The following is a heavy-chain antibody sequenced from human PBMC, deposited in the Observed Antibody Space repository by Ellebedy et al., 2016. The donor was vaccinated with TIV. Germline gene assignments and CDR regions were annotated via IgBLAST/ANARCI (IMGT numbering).Heavy chain of an antibody. Sequence: MPSETLSLTCTVSGDSISSYYWSWIRQPPGKGLEWIGHIYYSWGAKHNPSLKSRVPISVDTSKNQFSLKLSSVTDADTAVYYCARSYKRTARDAFDIWGQGTMVTVSS. CDR1: GDSISSYY. V-gene: IGHV4-59*01. D-gene: IGHD1-14*01. CDR2: IYYSWGA. J-gene: IGHJ3*02. CDR3: ARSYKRTARDAFDI.